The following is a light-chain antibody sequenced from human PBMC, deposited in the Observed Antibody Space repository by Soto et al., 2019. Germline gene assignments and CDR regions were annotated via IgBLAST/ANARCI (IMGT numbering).Light chain of an antibody. Sequence: EIVLTQSPGTLSLSPGERATLSCRASQSVSSSFLAWYQQKPGQAPTLLIYGASSRATGIPDRFSGSGSGTAFTITISRLEPEDVAVYYCQQYGSSPLTFGGGTKVEIK. CDR2: GAS. CDR3: QQYGSSPLT. V-gene: IGKV3-20*01. J-gene: IGKJ4*01. CDR1: QSVSSSF.